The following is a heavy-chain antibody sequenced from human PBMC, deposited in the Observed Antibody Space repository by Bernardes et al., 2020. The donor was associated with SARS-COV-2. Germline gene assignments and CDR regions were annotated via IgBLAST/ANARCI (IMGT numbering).Heavy chain of an antibody. CDR2: IFAGRDTYYTDT. J-gene: IGHJ4*02. D-gene: IGHD2-15*01. CDR3: VKMRPTLALEN. Sequence: GGSLRLSCAASGFAVGVSYMSWVRQAPGRGLEWVSIIFAGRDTYYTDTYYSDSMKGRFIISRHNSKNTLYLQMNSLRTEDTAVYYCVKMRPTLALENWGQGTLVAVSS. V-gene: IGHV3-53*04. CDR1: GFAVGVSY.